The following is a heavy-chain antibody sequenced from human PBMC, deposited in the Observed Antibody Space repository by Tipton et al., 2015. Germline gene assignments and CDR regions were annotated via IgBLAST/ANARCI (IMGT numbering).Heavy chain of an antibody. CDR2: IRPKAYGAAT. CDR1: GFTFGDYT. J-gene: IGHJ3*01. CDR3: TREHCTNGVCADAFDF. D-gene: IGHD2-8*01. Sequence: SLRLSCTVSGFTFGDYTTNWVRQAPGKGLEWVGFIRPKAYGAATEYAASVEGRFTISRDESKTIAYLQMNSLKTEDTAVYYCTREHCTNGVCADAFDFWGQGTKVTVSS. V-gene: IGHV3-49*04.